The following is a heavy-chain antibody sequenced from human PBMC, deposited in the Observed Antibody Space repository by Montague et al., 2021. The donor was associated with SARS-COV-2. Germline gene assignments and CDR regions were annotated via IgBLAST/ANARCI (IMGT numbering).Heavy chain of an antibody. V-gene: IGHV4-4*07. D-gene: IGHD2-2*01. CDR3: ARLAPERHCSTSTCSPY. CDR2: IYTSGST. J-gene: IGHJ4*02. Sequence: SETLSLTCTVSGGSISSYYWSWIRQPAGKGLEWIGRIYTSGSTNYNPSLKSRVTMSVDTSKNQFSLSLSSVTAADTALYYCARLAPERHCSTSTCSPYWGQGTLVTVSS. CDR1: GGSISSYY.